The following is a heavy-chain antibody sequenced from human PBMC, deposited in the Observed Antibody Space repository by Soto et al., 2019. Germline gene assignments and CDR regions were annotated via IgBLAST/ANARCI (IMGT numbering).Heavy chain of an antibody. CDR3: AKHLQTTLRYSGSYYLL. CDR2: IYYSGST. J-gene: IGHJ4*02. Sequence: SETLSLTCTVSGGSISSYYWSWIRQPPGKGLEWIGYIYYSGSTNFNPSLKSRVTISVDNSKNTLYLQMNSLRAEDTAVYYCAKHLQTTLRYSGSYYLLWGQGTLVTVSS. D-gene: IGHD1-26*01. V-gene: IGHV4-59*08. CDR1: GGSISSYY.